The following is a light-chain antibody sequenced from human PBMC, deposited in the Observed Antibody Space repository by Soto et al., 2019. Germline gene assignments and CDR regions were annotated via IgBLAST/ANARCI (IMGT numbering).Light chain of an antibody. Sequence: QSALTQPASVSGPPGQSITVSCTGTSSDVGAYNLVSWYQQHPGKAPRLIIYEGTKRPSGISHRFSGSKSDNTASLTISGLRAEDEAHYHCCSYAGSRTFVFGGGTKVTVL. CDR2: EGT. CDR1: SSDVGAYNL. CDR3: CSYAGSRTFV. J-gene: IGLJ3*02. V-gene: IGLV2-23*01.